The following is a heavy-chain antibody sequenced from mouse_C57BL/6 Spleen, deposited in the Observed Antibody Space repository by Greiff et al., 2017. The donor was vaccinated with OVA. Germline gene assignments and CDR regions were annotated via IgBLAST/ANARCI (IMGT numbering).Heavy chain of an antibody. CDR2: IHPNSGST. J-gene: IGHJ3*01. CDR1: GYTFTSYW. Sequence: QVQLQQPGAELVKPGASVNLSCKASGYTFTSYWMPWVKQRPGQGLEWIGMIHPNSGSTNYNEKFKSKATLTVDKSSSTAYMQLSSLTSEDSAVYYCLYYGNYNSFAYWGQGTLVTVSA. V-gene: IGHV1-64*01. CDR3: LYYGNYNSFAY. D-gene: IGHD2-1*01.